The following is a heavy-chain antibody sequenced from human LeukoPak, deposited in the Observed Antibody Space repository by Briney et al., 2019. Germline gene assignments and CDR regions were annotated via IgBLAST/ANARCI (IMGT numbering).Heavy chain of an antibody. V-gene: IGHV4-59*08. CDR2: IYYSGST. D-gene: IGHD5-18*01. J-gene: IGHJ6*03. CDR3: ARRGMNTAMVLNYYYYMDV. CDR1: GGSISSYY. Sequence: SETLSLTCTVSGGSISSYYWSWIRQPPRKGLEWIGYIYYSGSTNYNPSLKSRVTISVDTSKNQFSLKLSSVPAADTAVYYCARRGMNTAMVLNYYYYMDVWGKGTTVTISS.